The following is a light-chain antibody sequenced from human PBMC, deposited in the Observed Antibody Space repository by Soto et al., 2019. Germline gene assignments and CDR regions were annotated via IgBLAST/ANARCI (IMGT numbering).Light chain of an antibody. CDR1: QTIDNT. CDR3: QQYYRWPQT. Sequence: EIVMTQSPATLSLSPGERATLSCRASQTIDNTLAWYQRKPGQAPRLLIYDASTRATGIPARFSGSGSGTEFTLTISSLQSEDFAVYYCQQYYRWPQTFGQGTKVDIK. CDR2: DAS. V-gene: IGKV3-15*01. J-gene: IGKJ1*01.